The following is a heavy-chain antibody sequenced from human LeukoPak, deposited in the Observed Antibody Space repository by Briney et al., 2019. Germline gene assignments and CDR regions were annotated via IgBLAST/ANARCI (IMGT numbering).Heavy chain of an antibody. CDR2: INHSGST. J-gene: IGHJ4*02. D-gene: IGHD5-18*01. CDR1: GGSFSGYY. Sequence: SETLSLTCAVYGGSFSGYYWSWIRQPPGKGLEWIGEINHSGSTNYNPSLKSRVTISVDTSKNQSSLKLSSVTAADTAVYYCARGSGRGYSYGYWGQGTLVAVSS. CDR3: ARGSGRGYSYGY. V-gene: IGHV4-34*01.